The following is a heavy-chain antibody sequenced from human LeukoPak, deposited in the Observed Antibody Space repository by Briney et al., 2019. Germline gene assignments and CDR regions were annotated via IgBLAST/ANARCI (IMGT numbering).Heavy chain of an antibody. CDR1: GGSISSGSYY. D-gene: IGHD1-7*01. CDR2: IYTSGST. J-gene: IGHJ4*02. V-gene: IGHV4-61*02. CDR3: ARTGRITGTTDL. Sequence: PSETLSLTCTVSGGSISSGSYYWSWIRQPAGKGLEWIGRIYTSGSTNYNPSLKSRVTISVDTSKNQFSLKLSSVTAADTAVYYCARTGRITGTTDLWGQGTLVTVSS.